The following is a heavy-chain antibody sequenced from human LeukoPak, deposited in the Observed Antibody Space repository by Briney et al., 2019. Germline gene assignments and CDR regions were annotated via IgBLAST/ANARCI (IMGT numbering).Heavy chain of an antibody. CDR1: GFTFSSYA. CDR2: ISSNGGST. CDR3: ARAPGARYYFDY. V-gene: IGHV3-64*01. Sequence: GGSLRLSCAASGFTFSSYAMHWVRQAPGKGLECVSAISSNGGSTYYANSVKGRFTISRDNSKNTLYLQMGSLRAEDMAVYYCARAPGARYYFDYWGQGTLVTVSS. J-gene: IGHJ4*02. D-gene: IGHD1-26*01.